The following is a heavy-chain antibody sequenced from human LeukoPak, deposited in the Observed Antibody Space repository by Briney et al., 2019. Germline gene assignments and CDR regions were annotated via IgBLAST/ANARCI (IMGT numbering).Heavy chain of an antibody. CDR1: GFTFSSYS. D-gene: IGHD3-10*01. V-gene: IGHV3-21*01. Sequence: PGGSLRLSCAASGFTFSSYSMNWVRQAPGKGLEWVSSISSSSSYIYYADSVKGRFTISRDNAKNSLYLQMNSLRAEDTAVYYCARDSELYYYGSGNYYEVYYYYYMDVWGKGTTVTVSS. CDR2: ISSSSSYI. CDR3: ARDSELYYYGSGNYYEVYYYYYMDV. J-gene: IGHJ6*03.